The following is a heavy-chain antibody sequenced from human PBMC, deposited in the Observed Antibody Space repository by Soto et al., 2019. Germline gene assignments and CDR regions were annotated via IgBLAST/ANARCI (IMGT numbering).Heavy chain of an antibody. D-gene: IGHD2-2*01. Sequence: ETLSLTCTVSGGSISSGSYYWGWIRQPPGKGLEWIGSIYYSGSTYYNPSLKSRVTISVDTSKNQFSLKLSSVTAADTAVYYCARESSTSPYYFDYWGQGTQVTVSS. V-gene: IGHV4-39*02. CDR2: IYYSGST. J-gene: IGHJ4*02. CDR3: ARESSTSPYYFDY. CDR1: GGSISSGSYY.